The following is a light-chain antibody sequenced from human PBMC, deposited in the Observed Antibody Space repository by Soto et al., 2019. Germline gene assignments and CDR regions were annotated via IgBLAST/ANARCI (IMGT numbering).Light chain of an antibody. Sequence: DIPMTHSPSTLSGSASDRVTITFRASQTISSWLAWYQQKPGKAPKLLIYTASTLQSGAPSRFSGSGSGTEFTLTISSLQSDDFATYYCQQDNSYPGEFGQGTKVDIK. CDR3: QQDNSYPGE. J-gene: IGKJ1*01. CDR1: QTISSW. CDR2: TAS. V-gene: IGKV1-5*03.